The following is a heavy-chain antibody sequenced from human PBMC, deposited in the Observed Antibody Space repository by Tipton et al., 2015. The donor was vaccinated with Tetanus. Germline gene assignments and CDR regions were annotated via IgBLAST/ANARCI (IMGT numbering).Heavy chain of an antibody. CDR2: IYYSGSS. CDR1: GVSISGYY. Sequence: TLSLTCTVSGVSISGYYWGWIRQPPGKGLEWIGSIYYSGSSYYNPTLKSRVTISVDTSKNQFSLKLDSVTAADAAVYYCVRGRGLGAYSYGFEYWGQGALVTVSS. CDR3: VRGRGLGAYSYGFEY. V-gene: IGHV4-39*01. D-gene: IGHD5-18*01. J-gene: IGHJ4*02.